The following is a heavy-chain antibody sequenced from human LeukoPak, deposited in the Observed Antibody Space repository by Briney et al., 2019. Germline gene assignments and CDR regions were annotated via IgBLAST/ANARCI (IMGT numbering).Heavy chain of an antibody. V-gene: IGHV4-59*11. J-gene: IGHJ3*01. CDR2: VHDSGAT. CDR3: AREEGAAGESLDF. Sequence: PSETLSFTCSVSGGYITGHFWSWLRQAPGKTLEWLGYVHDSGATDYNPSLKTRLTISLHTSTNQFFLRLTAVTAADTAFYYCAREEGAAGESLDFWGQGTMVTVSS. D-gene: IGHD2-8*02. CDR1: GGYITGHF.